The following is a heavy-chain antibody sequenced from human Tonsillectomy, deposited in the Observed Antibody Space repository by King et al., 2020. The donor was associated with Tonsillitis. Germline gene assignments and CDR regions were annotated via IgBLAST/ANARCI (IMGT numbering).Heavy chain of an antibody. CDR1: GGSISSGGYY. V-gene: IGHV4-31*03. CDR3: ARDPGQGRGYYDYVWGSYRYEGGAFDI. Sequence: QLQESGPGLVKPSQTLSLTCTVSGGSISSGGYYWSWIRQHPGKGLEWIGYIYYSGRTYYNPSLKSRVTIAVDTSKNQSSLKLSSVTAADTAVYYCARDPGQGRGYYDYVWGSYRYEGGAFDIWGQATMVTVSS. D-gene: IGHD3-16*02. J-gene: IGHJ3*02. CDR2: IYYSGRT.